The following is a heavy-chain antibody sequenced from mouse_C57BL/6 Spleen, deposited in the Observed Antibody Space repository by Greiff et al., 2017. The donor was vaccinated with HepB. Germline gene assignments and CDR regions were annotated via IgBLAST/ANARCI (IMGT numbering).Heavy chain of an antibody. J-gene: IGHJ1*03. V-gene: IGHV1-69*01. CDR2: IDPSDSYT. Sequence: QVQLQQPGAELVMPGASVKLSCKASGYTFTSYWMHWVKQRPGQGLEWIGGIDPSDSYTNYNQKFKGKSTLTVDKSSSTAYMQLSSLTSEDSAVYYCSRPLGRWYFDVWGTGTTVTVSS. CDR3: SRPLGRWYFDV. D-gene: IGHD4-1*01. CDR1: GYTFTSYW.